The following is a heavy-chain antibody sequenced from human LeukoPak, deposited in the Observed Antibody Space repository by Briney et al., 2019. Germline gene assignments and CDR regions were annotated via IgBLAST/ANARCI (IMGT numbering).Heavy chain of an antibody. CDR3: ARGPNTYYFDY. V-gene: IGHV3-7*01. J-gene: IGHJ4*02. Sequence: DSVKGRFTISRDNAKNSVYLQMNSLRAEDMAVYYCARGPNTYYFDYWGQGTLVTVSS.